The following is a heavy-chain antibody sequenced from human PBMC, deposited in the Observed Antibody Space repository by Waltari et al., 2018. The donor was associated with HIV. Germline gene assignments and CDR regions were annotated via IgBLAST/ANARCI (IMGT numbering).Heavy chain of an antibody. CDR1: GVSVTSYY. V-gene: IGHV4-59*02. CDR3: ARWCDTNCHTFDI. J-gene: IGHJ3*02. D-gene: IGHD2-8*01. CDR2: VHHTGAS. Sequence: QVRLQESGPGLVKPSETLSLTCTVSGVSVTSYYWNWIRQSPEKGLEWIGYVHHTGASKCNPPLRSRVSMSVDTAKKEITLSLTSATAADTAVYYCARWCDTNCHTFDIWGQGTSVTVSS.